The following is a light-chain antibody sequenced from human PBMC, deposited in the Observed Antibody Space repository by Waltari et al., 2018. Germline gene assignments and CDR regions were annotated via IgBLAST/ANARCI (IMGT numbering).Light chain of an antibody. Sequence: IQMTQSPSSLSASVGDRVTISCRASQNIGNYLNWYQHKPGKAPNLLIFAASSLQSGVPSRFSGGGSGTDFTLTISSLQPEDFATYYCQQGNSVPFTFGQGTRLEI. CDR2: AAS. J-gene: IGKJ5*01. V-gene: IGKV1-39*01. CDR1: QNIGNY. CDR3: QQGNSVPFT.